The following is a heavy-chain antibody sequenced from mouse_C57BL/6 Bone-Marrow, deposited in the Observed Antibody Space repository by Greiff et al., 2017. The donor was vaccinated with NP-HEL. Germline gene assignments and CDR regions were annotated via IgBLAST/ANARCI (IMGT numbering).Heavy chain of an antibody. J-gene: IGHJ3*01. D-gene: IGHD1-1*01. CDR3: AREDGSSYSWFAY. CDR1: GYTFTDHT. Sequence: VQVVESDAELVKPGASVKISCKVSGYTFTDHTIHWMKQRPEQGLEWIGYIYPRDGSTKYNEKFKGKATLTADKSSSTAYMQLNSLTSEDSAVYFCAREDGSSYSWFAYWGQGTLVTVSA. V-gene: IGHV1-78*01. CDR2: IYPRDGST.